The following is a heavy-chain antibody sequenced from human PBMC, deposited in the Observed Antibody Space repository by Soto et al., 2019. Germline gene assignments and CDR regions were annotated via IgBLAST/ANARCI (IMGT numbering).Heavy chain of an antibody. CDR1: GFTFDDYT. D-gene: IGHD7-27*01. Sequence: GGSLRLSCAASGFTFDDYTMHWVRQAPGKGLEWVSLISWDGGSTYYADSVKGRFTISRDNSKNSLYLQMNSLRTEDTALYYCAKGGDRLNWYFDLWGRGTLVTVSS. J-gene: IGHJ2*01. CDR2: ISWDGGST. V-gene: IGHV3-43*01. CDR3: AKGGDRLNWYFDL.